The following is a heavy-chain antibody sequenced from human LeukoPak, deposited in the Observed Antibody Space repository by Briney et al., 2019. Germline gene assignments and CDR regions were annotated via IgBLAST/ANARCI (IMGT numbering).Heavy chain of an antibody. CDR2: IYYSGST. CDR3: ARFPLPQYGSGGSCYSKGTDWCEP. Sequence: MASETLSLTCTVSGGSISSYYWSWIRQPPGKGLEWIGYIYYSGSTNYNPPLRSRVTISVDTSKNQFSLTLSSVPAADTAVYYWARFPLPQYGSGGSCYSKGTDWCEPWRQRPLVTVSS. J-gene: IGHJ5*02. D-gene: IGHD2-15*01. CDR1: GGSISSYY. V-gene: IGHV4-59*01.